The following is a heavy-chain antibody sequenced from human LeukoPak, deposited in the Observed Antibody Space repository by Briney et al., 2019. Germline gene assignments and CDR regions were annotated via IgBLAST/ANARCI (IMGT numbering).Heavy chain of an antibody. J-gene: IGHJ4*02. CDR2: INPSGGST. CDR1: GYPFTSYY. D-gene: IGHD3-22*01. CDR3: ARDSRPSYDSSGYYYPGDY. Sequence: ASVKVSCKASGYPFTSYYMHWLRQAPGQGLEWMAIINPSGGSTSYAQKFQGRVTMTRDTSTSTVYMELSSLRSEDTAVYYCARDSRPSYDSSGYYYPGDYWGQGTLVTVSS. V-gene: IGHV1-46*01.